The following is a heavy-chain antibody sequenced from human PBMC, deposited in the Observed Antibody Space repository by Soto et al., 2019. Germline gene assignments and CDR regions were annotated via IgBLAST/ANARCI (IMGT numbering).Heavy chain of an antibody. CDR2: ISSSSSYI. Sequence: EVQLVESGGGLVKPGGSLRLSCAASGFTFSSYSMNWVRQAPGKGLQWVSSISSSSSYIYYADSVKGRFTISRDNAKNSLYLQMNSLRAEDTAVYYCARVIDYIWGSYRYTHAFDIWGQGTTVTVSS. J-gene: IGHJ3*02. CDR1: GFTFSSYS. V-gene: IGHV3-21*01. CDR3: ARVIDYIWGSYRYTHAFDI. D-gene: IGHD3-16*02.